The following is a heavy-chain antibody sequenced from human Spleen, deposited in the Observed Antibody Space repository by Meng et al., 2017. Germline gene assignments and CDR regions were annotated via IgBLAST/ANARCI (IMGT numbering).Heavy chain of an antibody. Sequence: SVKVSCKASGGTFSSYTISWVRQAPGQGLEWMGRIIPILGIANYAQKFQGRVTITADKSTSTAYMELSSLRSEDTAVYYCARGIAAAGTGWFDPWGQGTLVTVSS. CDR2: IIPILGIA. V-gene: IGHV1-69*02. J-gene: IGHJ5*02. D-gene: IGHD6-13*01. CDR1: GGTFSSYT. CDR3: ARGIAAAGTGWFDP.